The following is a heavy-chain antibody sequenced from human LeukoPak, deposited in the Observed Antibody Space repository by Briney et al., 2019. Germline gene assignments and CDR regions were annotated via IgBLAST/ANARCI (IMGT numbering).Heavy chain of an antibody. J-gene: IGHJ4*02. CDR3: ARNRRVVGATSDFDY. CDR2: IYTSGST. V-gene: IGHV4-4*07. D-gene: IGHD1-26*01. Sequence: SETLSLTCTVSGGSISSYYWSWIRQPAGKGLEWIGRIYTSGSTNYNPSLKSRVTMSVDTSKNQFSLKLSSVTAADTAVYYCARNRRVVGATSDFDYWGQGTLVTVSS. CDR1: GGSISSYY.